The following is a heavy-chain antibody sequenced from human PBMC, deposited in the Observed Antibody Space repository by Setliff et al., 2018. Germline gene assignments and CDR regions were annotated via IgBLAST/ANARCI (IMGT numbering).Heavy chain of an antibody. D-gene: IGHD2-21*02. V-gene: IGHV1-18*01. CDR1: GYTFRNSA. J-gene: IGHJ4*02. Sequence: ASVKVSCQASGYTFRNSAFAWGRQAPGQGLGWVGWISVYNGDTNYAQKFQGRVTLTTDTSTSTAYMELRSLTSDDSAFYYCARDLGHGGDSDYWGQGILVTVSS. CDR2: ISVYNGDT. CDR3: ARDLGHGGDSDY.